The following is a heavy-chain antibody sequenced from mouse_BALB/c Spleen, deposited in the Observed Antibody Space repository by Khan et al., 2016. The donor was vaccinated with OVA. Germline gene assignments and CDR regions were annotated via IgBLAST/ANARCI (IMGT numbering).Heavy chain of an antibody. D-gene: IGHD2-5*01. CDR1: GYTLTSYW. CDR3: ARQVINLDY. J-gene: IGHJ2*01. CDR2: INPSNGRT. V-gene: IGHV1S81*02. Sequence: QVQLQQPGAELVNPGASVNLSCTASGYTLTSYWMHWVKQRPGQGLEWIGEINPSNGRTNYNEKFKSKATLTVDKSSSTAFMQLSSPTSEDSAGYYCARQVINLDYWGQGTTLTVSA.